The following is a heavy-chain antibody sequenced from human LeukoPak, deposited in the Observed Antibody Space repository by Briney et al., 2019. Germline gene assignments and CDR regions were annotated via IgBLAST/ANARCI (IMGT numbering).Heavy chain of an antibody. V-gene: IGHV3-23*01. CDR1: GFTFSSYA. D-gene: IGHD2-21*02. CDR3: AKTFCGDCYSKKDY. Sequence: GGSLRLSCAASGFTFSSYAMSWVRQAPGKGLEWVSSISSSGGSTYYADSVKGRFTISRDNSKNTLYLQMNSLRAEDTAVYYCAKTFCGDCYSKKDYWGQGTLVTVSS. CDR2: ISSSGGST. J-gene: IGHJ4*02.